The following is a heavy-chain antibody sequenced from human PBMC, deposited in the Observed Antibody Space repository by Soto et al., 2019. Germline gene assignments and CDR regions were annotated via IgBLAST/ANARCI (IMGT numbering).Heavy chain of an antibody. J-gene: IGHJ6*02. V-gene: IGHV1-8*01. CDR1: GYTFTSYD. CDR2: MNPNSGNT. D-gene: IGHD3-3*01. CDR3: ARVPFTIFGVVIIRDYYGMDV. Sequence: GASVKVSCKASGYTFTSYDINWVRQATGQGLEWMGWMNPNSGNTGYAQKFQGRVTMTRNTSISTAYMELSSLRSEDTAVYYCARVPFTIFGVVIIRDYYGMDVWGQGTTVTVSS.